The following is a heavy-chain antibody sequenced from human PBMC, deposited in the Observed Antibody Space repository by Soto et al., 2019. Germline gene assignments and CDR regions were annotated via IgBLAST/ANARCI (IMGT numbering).Heavy chain of an antibody. V-gene: IGHV4-59*01. CDR3: ARDWPSGVTRPGAFDI. CDR1: GGSISSYY. J-gene: IGHJ3*02. Sequence: LSLTCTVSGGSISSYYWSWIRQPPGKGLEWIGYIYYSGSTNYNPSLKSRVTISVDTSKNQFSLKLSSVTAADTVVYYCARDWPSGVTRPGAFDIWGQGTMVTVS. CDR2: IYYSGST. D-gene: IGHD1-26*01.